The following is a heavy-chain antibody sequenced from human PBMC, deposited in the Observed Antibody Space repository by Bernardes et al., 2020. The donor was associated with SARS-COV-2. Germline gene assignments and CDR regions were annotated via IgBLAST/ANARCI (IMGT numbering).Heavy chain of an antibody. CDR2: IYSGGST. J-gene: IGHJ6*02. CDR1: GFTVSSNY. Sequence: GGSLRLSCAASGFTVSSNYMSWVRQAPGKGLEWVSVIYSGGSTYYADSVKGRFTISRHNSKNTLYLQMNSLRAEDTAVYYCARVARLSWYYYYGMDVWGQGTTVTVSS. V-gene: IGHV3-53*04. CDR3: ARVARLSWYYYYGMDV.